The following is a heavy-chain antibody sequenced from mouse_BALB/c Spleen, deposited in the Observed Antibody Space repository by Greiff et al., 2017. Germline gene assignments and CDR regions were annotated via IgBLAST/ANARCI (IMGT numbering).Heavy chain of an antibody. Sequence: QVQLKQSGPELVKPGASVKMSCKASGYTFTDYVISWVKQRTGQGLEWIGEIYPGRGSTFYNEKFKGKATLTADKSSNTADMQLSSLTSEDSAVYFCARTGWLLYAMDYWGQGTSVTVSS. V-gene: IGHV1-77*01. CDR1: GYTFTDYV. CDR2: IYPGRGST. D-gene: IGHD2-3*01. CDR3: ARTGWLLYAMDY. J-gene: IGHJ4*01.